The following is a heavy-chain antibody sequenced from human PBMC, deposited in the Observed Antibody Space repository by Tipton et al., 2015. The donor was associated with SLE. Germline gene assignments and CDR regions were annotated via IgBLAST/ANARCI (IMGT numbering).Heavy chain of an antibody. D-gene: IGHD2-8*01. Sequence: GLVKPSETLSLTCTVSGASINSNFWSWIRQSPGKGLEWIGYIYYSGSTYYNPSLKSRVTISVDRSKNQFSLKLSSVTAADTAVYYCARDLPQYGAFDIWGQGTMVTVSS. J-gene: IGHJ3*02. CDR3: ARDLPQYGAFDI. V-gene: IGHV4-59*12. CDR2: IYYSGST. CDR1: GASINSNF.